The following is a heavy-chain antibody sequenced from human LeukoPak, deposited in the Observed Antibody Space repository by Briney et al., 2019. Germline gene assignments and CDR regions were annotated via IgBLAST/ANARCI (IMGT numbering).Heavy chain of an antibody. D-gene: IGHD1-26*01. V-gene: IGHV3-33*01. CDR3: ARDGSRVGYYHGMDV. CDR1: GFTFSSYG. J-gene: IGHJ6*04. Sequence: GGSLRLSCAASGFTFSSYGMHWVRQAPGKGLEWVAVIWYDGSNKYYADSVKGRFTISRDNSKNTLYLQMNSLRAEDTAVYYCARDGSRVGYYHGMDVWGKGTTVTVSS. CDR2: IWYDGSNK.